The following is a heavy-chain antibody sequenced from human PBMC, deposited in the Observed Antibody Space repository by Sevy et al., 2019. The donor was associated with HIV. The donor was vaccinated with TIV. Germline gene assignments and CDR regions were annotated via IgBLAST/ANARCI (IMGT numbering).Heavy chain of an antibody. CDR2: ISYDGSNK. CDR3: EKGGGGEGGDY. Sequence: GGSLRLSCAASGFSYSSYGMHWVRQAPGKGLEWVAYISYDGSNKDYADSVKGRFTISRDNSKNTLDLQMNSLRVEDKGVYDCEKGGGGEGGDYWGQGTLVTVSS. J-gene: IGHJ4*02. V-gene: IGHV3-30*02. D-gene: IGHD2-21*01. CDR1: GFSYSSYG.